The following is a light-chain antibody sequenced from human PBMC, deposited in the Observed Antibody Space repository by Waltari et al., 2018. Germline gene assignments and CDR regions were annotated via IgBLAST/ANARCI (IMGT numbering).Light chain of an antibody. V-gene: IGKV2-28*01. CDR3: MQAVQGLS. CDR2: LAS. CDR1: QSLLHTDGYNY. J-gene: IGKJ4*01. Sequence: EIVMTQSPLSLPVTPGDPASISCRSSQSLLHTDGYNYLDWYLQKAGQSPQLLIYLASHRASGVPDRFSGSGSGTDFTLKISRVEAEDVGVYYCMQAVQGLSFGGGTKVEI.